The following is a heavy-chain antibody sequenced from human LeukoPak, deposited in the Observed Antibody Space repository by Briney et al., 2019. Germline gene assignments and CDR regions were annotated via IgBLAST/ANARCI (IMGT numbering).Heavy chain of an antibody. V-gene: IGHV4-39*01. D-gene: IGHD6-19*01. Sequence: SETLSLTCTVSGGSISSSSYYWGWIRQPPGKGLEWIGSIYYSGSTYYNPSLKSRVTISVDTSKNQFSLKLSSVTAADTAVYYCARSQYPKPRFLAVAGNFDYWGQGTLVTFSS. CDR3: ARSQYPKPRFLAVAGNFDY. J-gene: IGHJ4*02. CDR2: IYYSGST. CDR1: GGSISSSSYY.